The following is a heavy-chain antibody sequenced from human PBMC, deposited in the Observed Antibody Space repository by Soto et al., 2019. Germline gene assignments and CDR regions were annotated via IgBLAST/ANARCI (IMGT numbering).Heavy chain of an antibody. V-gene: IGHV1-24*01. CDR1: GHTLTELS. Sequence: QVQVVQSGAEVKKPGASVKVSCRVSGHTLTELSMHCVLQAPGKGLEWMGGFDPEDGETIYAQKFQGRVTMTEDTSTGSAYMELKRLRSQDTPVYYCAGGGTRWLQSHFDYWGQGTLVTVS. D-gene: IGHD1-1*01. CDR2: FDPEDGET. CDR3: AGGGTRWLQSHFDY. J-gene: IGHJ4*02.